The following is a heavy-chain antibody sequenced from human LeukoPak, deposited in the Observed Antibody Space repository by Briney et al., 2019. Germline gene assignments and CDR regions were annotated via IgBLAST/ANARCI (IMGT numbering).Heavy chain of an antibody. V-gene: IGHV4-59*01. D-gene: IGHD1-1*01. CDR2: IHYSGTT. J-gene: IGHJ6*03. CDR1: GGSISSYY. CDR3: ARVSWFPGTSYYYMDV. Sequence: SETLPLTCTVSGGSISSYYWSWIRQPPGKGLEWIGYIHYSGTTNYNPSLKSRATISVDTSKNQFSLKLSSVTAADTAVYFCARVSWFPGTSYYYMDVWGKGTTVTVSS.